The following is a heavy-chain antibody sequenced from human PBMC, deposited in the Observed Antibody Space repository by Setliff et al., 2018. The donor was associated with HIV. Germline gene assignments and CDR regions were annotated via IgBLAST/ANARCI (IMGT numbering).Heavy chain of an antibody. CDR3: ARGIYYYYYYMDV. CDR1: GASVTSGSSF. CDR2: IYSLTGST. V-gene: IGHV4-61*10. Sequence: PSETLSLTCNVSGASVTSGSSFWSWIRQPAGKGLEWIGRIYSLTGSTNYNPSLQSRLTISIDTSKNQFSLKLRSVTAADTAVYSCARGIYYYYYYMDVWGKGTTVTVSS. J-gene: IGHJ6*03.